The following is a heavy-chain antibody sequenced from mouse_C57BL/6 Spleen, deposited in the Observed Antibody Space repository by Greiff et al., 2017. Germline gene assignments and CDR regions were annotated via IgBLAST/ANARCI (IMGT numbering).Heavy chain of an antibody. CDR1: GYTFTDYE. CDR2: IDPETGGT. V-gene: IGHV1-15*01. D-gene: IGHD3-3*01. CDR3: TRDLGMDY. Sequence: QVQLKESGAELVRPGASVTLSCKASGYTFTDYEMHWVKQTPVHGLEWIGAIDPETGGTAYNQKFKGKAILTADKSSSTAYMELRSLTSEDSAVYYCTRDLGMDYWGQGTSGTVSS. J-gene: IGHJ4*01.